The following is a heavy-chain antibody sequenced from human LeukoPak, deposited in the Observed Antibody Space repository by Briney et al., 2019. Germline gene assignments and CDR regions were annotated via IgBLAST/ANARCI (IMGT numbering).Heavy chain of an antibody. CDR1: GFTFSTYG. CDR2: ISYDGSNK. Sequence: GGSLRLSCAASGFTFSTYGMHWVRQAPGKGLEWVAVISYDGSNKYYADSAKGRFTISRDNSKNTLYLQMNSLRAEDTAVYYCAKVGRVVPAAIYYFDYWGQGTLVTVSS. CDR3: AKVGRVVPAAIYYFDY. J-gene: IGHJ4*02. D-gene: IGHD2-2*01. V-gene: IGHV3-30*18.